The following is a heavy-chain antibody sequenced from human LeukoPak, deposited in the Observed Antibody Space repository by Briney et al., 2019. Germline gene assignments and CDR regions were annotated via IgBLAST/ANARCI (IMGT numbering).Heavy chain of an antibody. CDR1: GFTFTNYG. J-gene: IGHJ4*02. CDR3: ARAYYYDTSATPDY. CDR2: IWYDGSIK. V-gene: IGHV3-33*01. D-gene: IGHD3-22*01. Sequence: PGGSLRLSCAASGFTFTNYGMHWVRQAPGKGLEWVAVIWYDGSIKYYADSVKGRFTISRGNSKNTLYLQMNSLRAEDTAVYYCARAYYYDTSATPDYWGQGTPVTVSS.